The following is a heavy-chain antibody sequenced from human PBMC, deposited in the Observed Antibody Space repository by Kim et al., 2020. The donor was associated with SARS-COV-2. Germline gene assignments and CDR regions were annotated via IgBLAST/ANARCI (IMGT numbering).Heavy chain of an antibody. V-gene: IGHV3-21*01. Sequence: ADSVKGRFTITRDNGKNSLYLQMNSLRAEDTAVYYCARDGLVTTVTTVDYWGQGTLVTVSS. CDR3: ARDGLVTTVTTVDY. D-gene: IGHD4-17*01. J-gene: IGHJ4*02.